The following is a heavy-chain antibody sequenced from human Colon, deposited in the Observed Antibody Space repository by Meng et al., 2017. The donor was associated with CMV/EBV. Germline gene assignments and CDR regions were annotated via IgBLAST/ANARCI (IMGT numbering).Heavy chain of an antibody. CDR2: INSDGSST. CDR1: DFSFSSFW. J-gene: IGHJ3*01. CDR3: AREHSTSWNAFDL. Sequence: EVQLVESGGGLVQPGGSLRLSCAASDFSFSSFWMHWVRQVPGKGLVWLSRINSDGSSTMYADSVKGRFTISRDNAKKTLFLQMNSLTTEETAVYYCAREHSTSWNAFDLWGQGTMVTVSS. V-gene: IGHV3-74*03. D-gene: IGHD6-13*01.